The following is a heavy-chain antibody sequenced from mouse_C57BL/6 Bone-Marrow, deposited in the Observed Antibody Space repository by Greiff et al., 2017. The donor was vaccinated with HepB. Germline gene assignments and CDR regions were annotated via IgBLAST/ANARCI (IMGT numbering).Heavy chain of an antibody. CDR3: ARYDYDEDY. Sequence: EVQVVESGPGLVKPSQSLSLTCSVTGYSITSGYYWNWIRQFPGNKLEWMGYISYDGSNNYNPSLKNRISITRDTSKNQFFLKLNSVTTEDTATYYCARYDYDEDYWGQGTTLTVSS. J-gene: IGHJ2*01. V-gene: IGHV3-6*01. D-gene: IGHD2-4*01. CDR1: GYSITSGYY. CDR2: ISYDGSN.